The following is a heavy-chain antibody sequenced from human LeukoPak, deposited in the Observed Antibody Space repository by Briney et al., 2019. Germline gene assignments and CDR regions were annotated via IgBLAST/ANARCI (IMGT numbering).Heavy chain of an antibody. CDR1: GFTFSLYS. Sequence: GGSLRLSCAASGFTFSLYSMNWVRQAPGKGLEWVSYITSGSSTIYYANTVKGRFTISRDIAKNSLYLQMNSLRAEDTAVYYCVRDGGGDYWGQGTLVTVSS. D-gene: IGHD3-16*01. J-gene: IGHJ4*02. V-gene: IGHV3-48*01. CDR3: VRDGGGDY. CDR2: ITSGSSTI.